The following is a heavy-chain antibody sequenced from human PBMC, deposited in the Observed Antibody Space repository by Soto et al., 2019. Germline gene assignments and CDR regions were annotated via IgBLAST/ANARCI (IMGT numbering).Heavy chain of an antibody. D-gene: IGHD6-13*01. CDR3: VKDESINWYSGHFRH. CDR2: INWKSGSI. CDR1: GFSFDDYA. V-gene: IGHV3-9*01. Sequence: GGSLRLSCAASGFSFDDYAMPWVRQVPGKGLEWVSGINWKSGSIGYGDSVKGRFAISRDNAKNSLHLQMNSLSAEDTAFYYCVKDESINWYSGHFRHWGQGTLVTVSS. J-gene: IGHJ1*01.